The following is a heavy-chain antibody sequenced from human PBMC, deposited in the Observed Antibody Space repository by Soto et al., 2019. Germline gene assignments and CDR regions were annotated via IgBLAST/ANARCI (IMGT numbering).Heavy chain of an antibody. D-gene: IGHD2-8*01. J-gene: IGHJ3*02. CDR2: ISSSSSTI. CDR3: AREAGGEDIVLMVYAPDAFDI. CDR1: GFTFSSYS. V-gene: IGHV3-48*02. Sequence: PGGSLRLSCAASGFTFSSYSMNWVRQAPGKGLEWVSYISSSSSTIYYADSVKGRLTISRDNAKNSLYLQMNSLRDEDTAVYYCAREAGGEDIVLMVYAPDAFDIWGQGTMVTVSS.